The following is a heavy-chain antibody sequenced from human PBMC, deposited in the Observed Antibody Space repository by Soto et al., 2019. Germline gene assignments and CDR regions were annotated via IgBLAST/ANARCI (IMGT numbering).Heavy chain of an antibody. CDR3: ARERYSYGFDY. V-gene: IGHV3-53*01. CDR2: MFTTGTT. D-gene: IGHD5-18*01. CDR1: GFAVGGFY. Sequence: PGGSLRLSCAASGFAVGGFYMNWVRQAPGKGLEWVSVMFTTGTTYYADSVKGRFTISRDDSKNTLYLQMNGLRAEDTAVYYCARERYSYGFDYWGQGTEVTVSS. J-gene: IGHJ4*02.